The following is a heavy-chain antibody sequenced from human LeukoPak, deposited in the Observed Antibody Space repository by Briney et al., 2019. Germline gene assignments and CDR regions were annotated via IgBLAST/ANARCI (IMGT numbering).Heavy chain of an antibody. J-gene: IGHJ4*02. CDR1: SGSISSSNW. V-gene: IGHV4-4*02. CDR2: IYHSGST. Sequence: PSGTLSLTCAVSSGSISSSNWWSWVRQPPEKGLEWIGEIYHSGSTNYNPSLKSRVTISVDTSKNQFSLKLSSVTAADPAVYYCAKGYCRGNSCYDDRGAFDYWGQGTLVTVSS. CDR3: AKGYCRGNSCYDDRGAFDY. D-gene: IGHD2-2*01.